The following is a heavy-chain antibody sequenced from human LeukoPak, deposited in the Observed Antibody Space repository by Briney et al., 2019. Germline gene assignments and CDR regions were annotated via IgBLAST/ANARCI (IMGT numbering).Heavy chain of an antibody. CDR1: GDSISSYN. V-gene: IGHV4-4*07. CDR3: ARSAGWYWYFDL. D-gene: IGHD6-19*01. CDR2: IYTGGTT. Sequence: SETLSLTCTVSGDSISSYNWNWIRQPAGKDLEWIGRIYTGGTTKFNPSLESRVTMSVDTSNNQFSLKLNSVTAADTAVYYCARSAGWYWYFDLWGRGTLVTVSS. J-gene: IGHJ2*01.